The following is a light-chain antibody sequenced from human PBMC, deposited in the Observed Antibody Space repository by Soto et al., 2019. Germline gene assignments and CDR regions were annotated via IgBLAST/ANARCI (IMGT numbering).Light chain of an antibody. CDR1: QSVSSSF. CDR3: QQYSSSPIT. J-gene: IGKJ5*01. Sequence: EIVLTQSPGTLSLSPGERATLSCRASQSVSSSFLAWFQQKPGQPPRLLIYGESTRATGISDRFSGSGSGTDFTLTISRQEPEDFAVYYCQQYSSSPITFGQGTRLEIK. CDR2: GES. V-gene: IGKV3-20*01.